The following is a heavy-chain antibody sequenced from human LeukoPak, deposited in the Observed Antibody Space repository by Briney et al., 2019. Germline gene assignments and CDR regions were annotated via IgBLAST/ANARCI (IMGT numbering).Heavy chain of an antibody. CDR1: GGSVSSGSYH. D-gene: IGHD3-22*01. CDR3: ASSHNFHDSSGQNYYFDY. V-gene: IGHV4-61*01. Sequence: KSSETLSLTCTDSGGSVSSGSYHWSWIRQPPGKGLEWIGYIYYSGTTNYNPSLKSRVTISVDTSKNQFSLKLTSVTAADTAVYYCASSHNFHDSSGQNYYFDYWGQGTLVTVSS. J-gene: IGHJ4*02. CDR2: IYYSGTT.